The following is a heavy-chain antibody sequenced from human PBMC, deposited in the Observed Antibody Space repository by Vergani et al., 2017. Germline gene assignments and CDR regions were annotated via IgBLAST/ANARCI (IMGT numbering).Heavy chain of an antibody. CDR3: AKPPDGGYYTWYFDL. CDR2: ISYDGSNK. D-gene: IGHD3-3*01. Sequence: QVQLVESGGGVVQPGRSLRLSCAASGFTFSSYGMHWVRQAPGKGLEWVAVISYDGSNKYYADSVKGRFTISRDNSKNTLYLQMNSLRAEDTAVYYCAKPPDGGYYTWYFDLWGRGTLVTVSS. CDR1: GFTFSSYG. V-gene: IGHV3-30*18. J-gene: IGHJ2*01.